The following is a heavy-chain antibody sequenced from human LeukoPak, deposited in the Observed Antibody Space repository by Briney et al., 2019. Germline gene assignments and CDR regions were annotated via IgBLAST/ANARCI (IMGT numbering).Heavy chain of an antibody. CDR3: ATSGSRYYYYYYMDV. D-gene: IGHD3-10*01. CDR1: GGSFSGYY. V-gene: IGHV4-34*01. CDR2: INHSGST. J-gene: IGHJ6*03. Sequence: SSETLSLTCAVYGGSFSGYYWSWIRQPPGKGLEWIGEINHSGSTNYNPSLKSRATISVDTSKNQFSLKLSSVTAADTAVYYCATSGSRYYYYYYMDVWGKGTTVTVSS.